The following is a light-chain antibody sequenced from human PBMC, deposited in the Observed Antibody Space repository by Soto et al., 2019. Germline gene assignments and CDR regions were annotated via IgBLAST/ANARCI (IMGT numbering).Light chain of an antibody. CDR2: DVS. CDR1: SSDVGYYNY. V-gene: IGLV2-14*03. CDR3: KSYTSSNTYV. J-gene: IGLJ1*01. Sequence: QSVLTQPASMSGSPGQSITISCTGTSSDVGYYNYVSWYQHHPGKAPKLMIYDVSNRPSGVSTRFSGSKSGNTASLTISGLQAEDEADYYCKSYTSSNTYVFGTGTKVTVL.